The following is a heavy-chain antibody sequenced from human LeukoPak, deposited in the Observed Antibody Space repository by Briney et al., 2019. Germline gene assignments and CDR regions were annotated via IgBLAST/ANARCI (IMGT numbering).Heavy chain of an antibody. CDR2: ISSSSSYI. D-gene: IGHD3-22*01. V-gene: IGHV3-21*01. CDR1: GFTFSSYS. CDR3: ARVGSGYSGDYFDY. Sequence: MPGGSLRLSCAASGFTFSSYSMNWVRQAPGKGLEWVSSISSSSSYIYYTDSVKGRFTISRDNAKNSLYLQMNSLRAEDTAVYYCARVGSGYSGDYFDYWGQGTLVTVSS. J-gene: IGHJ4*02.